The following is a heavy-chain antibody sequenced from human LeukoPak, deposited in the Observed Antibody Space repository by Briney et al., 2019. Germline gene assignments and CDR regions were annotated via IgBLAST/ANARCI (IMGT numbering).Heavy chain of an antibody. D-gene: IGHD4-11*01. V-gene: IGHV1-69*01. CDR3: ARSKNFREATKVTPYYYYYMDV. CDR1: GGTFSSYA. J-gene: IGHJ6*03. Sequence: EASVKVSCKASGGTFSSYAISWVRQAPGQGLEWMGEIIPIFGTTNYAQKFQGRVTITADESTTTAYMELSSLRSEDTAVYYCARSKNFREATKVTPYYYYYMDVWGKGTTVTVSS. CDR2: IIPIFGTT.